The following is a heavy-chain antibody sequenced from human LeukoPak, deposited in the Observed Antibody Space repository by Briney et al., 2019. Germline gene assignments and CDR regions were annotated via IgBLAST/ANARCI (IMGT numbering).Heavy chain of an antibody. CDR1: GFTFSTYS. CDR2: ISYDGNKK. Sequence: GGSLRLSCAASGFTFSTYSVNWVRQAPGKGLEWVAVISYDGNKKNYADSVKGRFTVSRDNSENTLYLQLNSLRAEDTAVYYCAKRDYGDFLGLDYWGQGALVTVSS. CDR3: AKRDYGDFLGLDY. V-gene: IGHV3-30*18. D-gene: IGHD4-17*01. J-gene: IGHJ4*02.